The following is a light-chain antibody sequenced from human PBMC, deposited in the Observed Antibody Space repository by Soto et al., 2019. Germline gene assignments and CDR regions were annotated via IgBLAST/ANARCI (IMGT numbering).Light chain of an antibody. Sequence: EIVLTQSPATLSLSPWERATLPCRASQSVSSYLAWYQQKPGQAPRLLIYDASNRATGIPARFSGSGSGTDFTLTISSLEPEDFAVYYCQQRSSWPRTFGQGTKVDIK. CDR1: QSVSSY. CDR2: DAS. J-gene: IGKJ1*01. V-gene: IGKV3-11*01. CDR3: QQRSSWPRT.